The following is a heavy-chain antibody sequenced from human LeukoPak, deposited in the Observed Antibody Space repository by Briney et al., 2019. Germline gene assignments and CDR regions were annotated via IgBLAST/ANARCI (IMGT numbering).Heavy chain of an antibody. J-gene: IGHJ6*03. CDR2: INHSGST. CDR3: ARVPRVMVYENYYYYYYMDV. Sequence: PSETLSLTCAVYGGSFSGYYWSWIRQPPGKGLEWIGEINHSGSTNYNPSLKSRVTISVDTSKNQFSLKLSSVTAADTAVYYCARVPRVMVYENYYYYYYMDVWGKGTTVTVSS. D-gene: IGHD2-8*01. V-gene: IGHV4-34*01. CDR1: GGSFSGYY.